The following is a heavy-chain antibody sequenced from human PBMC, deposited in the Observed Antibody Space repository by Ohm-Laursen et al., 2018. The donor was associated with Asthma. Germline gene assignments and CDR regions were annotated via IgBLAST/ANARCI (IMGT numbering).Heavy chain of an antibody. Sequence: RSLRLSCTATGFTSSSFAMHWVRQAPGKGLEWVTIITSDGSWTSYADSVKGRFTISRDNAKNSLYLQMNSLRAEDTAVYYCARALSGYDAGSFDYWGQGTLVTVSS. V-gene: IGHV3-30-3*01. CDR2: ITSDGSWT. CDR3: ARALSGYDAGSFDY. CDR1: GFTSSSFA. D-gene: IGHD5-12*01. J-gene: IGHJ4*02.